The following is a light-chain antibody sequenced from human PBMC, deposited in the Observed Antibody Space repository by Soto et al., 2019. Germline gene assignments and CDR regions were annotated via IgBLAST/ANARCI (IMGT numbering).Light chain of an antibody. CDR2: DAS. V-gene: IGKV3D-15*01. CDR1: QSVSSN. J-gene: IGKJ5*01. CDR3: QQYGTPRSVT. Sequence: EIWMTQAPATLSVSPGERATLSCRASQSVSSNLAWYQQKPGQAPRLLIYDASYRATDIPPRFSGSGFGTDFTLTISKVEPEDFAVYYCQQYGTPRSVTFGQGTRLEIK.